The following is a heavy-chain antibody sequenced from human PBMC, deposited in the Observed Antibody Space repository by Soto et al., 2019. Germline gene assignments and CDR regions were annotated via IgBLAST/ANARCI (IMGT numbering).Heavy chain of an antibody. CDR1: GFTFSHFA. D-gene: IGHD2-15*01. CDR2: ISGSGSRT. Sequence: EMQLLETGGALVPPGESLRLSCAASGFTFSHFAMSWVRQRPGKGLEGISGISGSGSRTYDADSVQGRFTSARDNPNSTLDLQMDILRVEDTAVYYCEKGRRVGISGPLDLWGQGTLVTVSS. V-gene: IGHV3-23*01. J-gene: IGHJ5*02. CDR3: EKGRRVGISGPLDL.